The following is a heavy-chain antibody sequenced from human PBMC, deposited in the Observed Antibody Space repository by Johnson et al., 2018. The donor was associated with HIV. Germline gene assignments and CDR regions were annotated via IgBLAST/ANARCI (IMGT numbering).Heavy chain of an antibody. CDR2: INWNGGST. J-gene: IGHJ3*02. V-gene: IGHV3-20*04. D-gene: IGHD3-10*01. Sequence: EVQLVESGGGLVQPGGSLRLSCAASGFTFDDYGMSWVRQAPGKGLEWVSGINWNGGSTGYADSVKGRFTISRDNAKNSLYLQMNSLRAEDTAVYYCAKEQWFGELFSAFDIWGQGTMVTVSS. CDR3: AKEQWFGELFSAFDI. CDR1: GFTFDDYG.